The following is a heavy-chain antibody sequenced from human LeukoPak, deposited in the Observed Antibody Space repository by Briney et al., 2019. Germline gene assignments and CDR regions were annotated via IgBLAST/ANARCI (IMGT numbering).Heavy chain of an antibody. V-gene: IGHV1-2*06. J-gene: IGHJ6*03. CDR3: ARDGEYCSSTSCYGHYYYYMDV. CDR2: INPNSGGT. CDR1: GYTFTGYY. Sequence: ASVKVSCKASGYTFTGYYIHWVRQAPGQGLEWMGRINPNSGGTNYAQKFQGRVTMTGDTSISTAYMELSRLRSDDTAVYYCARDGEYCSSTSCYGHYYYYMDVWGKGITVTVSS. D-gene: IGHD2-2*01.